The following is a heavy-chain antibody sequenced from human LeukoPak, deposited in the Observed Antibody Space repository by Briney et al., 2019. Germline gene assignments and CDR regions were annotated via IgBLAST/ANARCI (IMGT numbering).Heavy chain of an antibody. CDR3: AVGPLTGDAFDI. CDR1: GYTFTGYY. CDR2: INPNSGGT. V-gene: IGHV1-2*02. D-gene: IGHD7-27*01. J-gene: IGHJ3*02. Sequence: ASVKVSCKASGYTFTGYYMHWVRQAPGQGLEWMGWINPNSGGTNYAQKFRGRVTMTRDTSISTAYMELSRLRSDDTAVYYCAVGPLTGDAFDIWGQGTMVTVSS.